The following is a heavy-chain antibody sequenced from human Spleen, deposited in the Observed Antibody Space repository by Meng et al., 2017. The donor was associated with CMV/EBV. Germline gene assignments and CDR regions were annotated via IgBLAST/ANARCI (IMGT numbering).Heavy chain of an antibody. Sequence: GESLKISCAASGFTLSNYNMNWVRQGPGKGLEWVSSISSSRSYIYYADSVKGRFTISRDSAKIQLYLQMDSLRAEDTAVYYCARGRPGYCSSTSCNGMDVWGQGTTVTVSS. J-gene: IGHJ6*02. CDR3: ARGRPGYCSSTSCNGMDV. CDR2: ISSSRSYI. V-gene: IGHV3-21*01. CDR1: GFTLSNYN. D-gene: IGHD2-2*01.